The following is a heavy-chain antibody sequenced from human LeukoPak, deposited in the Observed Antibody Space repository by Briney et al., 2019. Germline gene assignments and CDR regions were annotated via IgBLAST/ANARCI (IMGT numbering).Heavy chain of an antibody. D-gene: IGHD6-13*01. J-gene: IGHJ3*02. CDR1: GFTVSSNY. V-gene: IGHV3-23*01. CDR2: ISGSGGST. Sequence: GGSLRLSCAASGFTVSSNYMSWVRQAPGKGLEWVSVISGSGGSTYYADSVKGRFTISRDNSKNTLYLQMNSLRAEDTAVYYCAREIAAAGCDAFDIWGQGTMVTVSS. CDR3: AREIAAAGCDAFDI.